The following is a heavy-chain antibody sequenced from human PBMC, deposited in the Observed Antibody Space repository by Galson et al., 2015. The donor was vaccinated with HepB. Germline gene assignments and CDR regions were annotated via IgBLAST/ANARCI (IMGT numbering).Heavy chain of an antibody. CDR2: ISSRGDST. D-gene: IGHD1-26*01. Sequence: SLRLSCAASGFTFNKYAMKWVRQAPGKGLEWVSGISSRGDSTYYADSVKGRFTISRDNAKSTVYLQMNSLRAEDTAVYFCARHSGSYYVISPFDYWGQGTLVTVSS. CDR3: ARHSGSYYVISPFDY. CDR1: GFTFNKYA. V-gene: IGHV3-23*01. J-gene: IGHJ4*02.